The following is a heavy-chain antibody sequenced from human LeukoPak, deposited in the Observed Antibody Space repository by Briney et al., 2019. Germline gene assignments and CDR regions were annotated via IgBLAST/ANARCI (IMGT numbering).Heavy chain of an antibody. J-gene: IGHJ4*02. Sequence: SAKVTCKASGGTFSSYAISWVRQAPGQGLEWMGRIIPILGIANYAQKFQGRVTITADKSTSTAYMELSSLRSEDTAVYYCARGPHGDIDYWGQGTLVTVSS. CDR2: IIPILGIA. V-gene: IGHV1-69*04. CDR1: GGTFSSYA. D-gene: IGHD4-17*01. CDR3: ARGPHGDIDY.